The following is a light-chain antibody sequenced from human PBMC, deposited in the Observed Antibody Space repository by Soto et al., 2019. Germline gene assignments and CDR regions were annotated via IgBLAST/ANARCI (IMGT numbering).Light chain of an antibody. CDR1: QSVLHTSDNKNY. J-gene: IGKJ2*01. CDR2: WAS. Sequence: DIVMTQSPESLPVSLGERATINCKSSQSVLHTSDNKNYLAWYQQKPGHPPKLLIYWASTRDSGVPDRFSGSGSGTDFTLTITSLEAADVAIYYCQQYLSSPYTFGQGTKLQIK. V-gene: IGKV4-1*01. CDR3: QQYLSSPYT.